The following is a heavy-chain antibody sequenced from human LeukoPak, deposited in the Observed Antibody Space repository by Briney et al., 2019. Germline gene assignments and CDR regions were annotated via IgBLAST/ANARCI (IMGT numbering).Heavy chain of an antibody. CDR1: GGSFSGYC. CDR2: INHSGST. J-gene: IGHJ5*02. CDR3: AMSRGYSYGLNWFDP. D-gene: IGHD5-18*01. V-gene: IGHV4-34*01. Sequence: SETLSLTCAVYGGSFSGYCWSWIRQPPGKGLEWIGEINHSGSTNYNPSLKSRVTISVDTSKNQFSLKLSSVTAADTAVYYCAMSRGYSYGLNWFDPWGQGTLVTVSS.